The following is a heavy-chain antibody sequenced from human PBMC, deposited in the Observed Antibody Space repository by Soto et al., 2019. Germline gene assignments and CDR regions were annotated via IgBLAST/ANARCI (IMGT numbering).Heavy chain of an antibody. CDR2: ISSNGGST. Sequence: GGSLRLCCAASGFTFSSYWMHWVRQAPGKGLEYVSAISSNGGSTYYADSVKGRFTISRDNSKNTLYLQMSSLRAEDTAVYYCVKDRQKLLWFGQLLYAYWGQGTLVTVSS. CDR3: VKDRQKLLWFGQLLYAY. V-gene: IGHV3-64D*06. CDR1: GFTFSSYW. J-gene: IGHJ4*02. D-gene: IGHD3-10*01.